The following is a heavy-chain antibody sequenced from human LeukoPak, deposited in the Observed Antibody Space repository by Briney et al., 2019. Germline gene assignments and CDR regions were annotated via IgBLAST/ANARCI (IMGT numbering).Heavy chain of an antibody. V-gene: IGHV1-2*02. CDR3: ARGDYYDSSGYLYYYYYYYMDV. J-gene: IGHJ6*03. D-gene: IGHD3-22*01. CDR2: INPNSGDT. CDR1: GYTFTGYY. Sequence: ASVKVSCKASGYTFTGYYMHWVRQAPGQGLEWMGWINPNSGDTNYAQKFQGRVTMTRDTSISTAYMELSRLRSDDTAVYYCARGDYYDSSGYLYYYYYYYMDVWGKGATVTVSS.